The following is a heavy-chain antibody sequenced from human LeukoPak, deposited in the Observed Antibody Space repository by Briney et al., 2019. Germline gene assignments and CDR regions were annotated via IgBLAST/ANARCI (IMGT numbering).Heavy chain of an antibody. CDR3: ATLWFGDLMFDY. V-gene: IGHV3-11*01. J-gene: IGHJ4*02. CDR1: GFTFSDYY. D-gene: IGHD3-10*01. Sequence: PGGSLRLSCAASGFTFSDYYMSWIRQAPGKGPEWVSYISSSGSTIYYADSVKGRFTISRDNAKNSLYLQMNSLRAEDTAVDYCATLWFGDLMFDYWGQGTLVTVSS. CDR2: ISSSGSTI.